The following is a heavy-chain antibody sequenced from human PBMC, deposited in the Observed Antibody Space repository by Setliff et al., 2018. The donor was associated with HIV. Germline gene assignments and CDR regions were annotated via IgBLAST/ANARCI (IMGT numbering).Heavy chain of an antibody. Sequence: SETLSLTCTVSGGSISSSSYFWGWIRQPPGKGLEWFGSIYYSGSTYYNPSLRSRVTISVDKSTNQFSLKLSSVTAADTAVYYCARGGSSSLDYWGQGTLVTVSS. CDR3: ARGGSSSLDY. D-gene: IGHD6-6*01. CDR2: IYYSGST. CDR1: GGSISSSSYF. V-gene: IGHV4-39*07. J-gene: IGHJ4*02.